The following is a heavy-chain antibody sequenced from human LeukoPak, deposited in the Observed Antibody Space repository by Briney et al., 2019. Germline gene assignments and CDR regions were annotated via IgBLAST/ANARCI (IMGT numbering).Heavy chain of an antibody. CDR2: MYSGGST. Sequence: GGSLRLSCAASGFTVSSNYMSWVRQAPGKGLEWVSVMYSGGSTYYADSVKGRFTISRDNSKNTLYLQMNSLRAEDTAVYYCARWDSSGYYHDYWGQGTLVTVSS. V-gene: IGHV3-66*01. J-gene: IGHJ4*02. CDR3: ARWDSSGYYHDY. D-gene: IGHD3-22*01. CDR1: GFTVSSNY.